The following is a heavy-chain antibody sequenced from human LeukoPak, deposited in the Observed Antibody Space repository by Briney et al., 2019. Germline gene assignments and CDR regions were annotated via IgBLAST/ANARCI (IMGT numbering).Heavy chain of an antibody. CDR3: YSSGSAGWDY. CDR2: INPNSGGT. J-gene: IGHJ4*02. V-gene: IGHV1-2*02. Sequence: ASVKVSCKASGGTFTGYYMHWVRQAPGQGLEWMGWINPNSGGTSYAQKFQGRVTMTRDTSISTAYMELSRLRSDDTAVYYCYSSGSAGWDYWGQGTLVTVSS. D-gene: IGHD1-26*01. CDR1: GGTFTGYY.